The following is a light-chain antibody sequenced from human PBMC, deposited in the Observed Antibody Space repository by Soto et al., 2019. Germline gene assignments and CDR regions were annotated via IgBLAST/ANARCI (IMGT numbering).Light chain of an antibody. CDR2: GTS. CDR1: QTISRY. CDR3: QQTNSPPHP. Sequence: DIQMTQSPSSLSASVGDRVTITCRASQTISRYLNWYQHKPGKPPKLLIYGTSNLQSGVPSRCSGSGSGTDFTLTISSLQPEDFATYYRQQTNSPPHPFGHGTKLEIK. V-gene: IGKV1-39*01. J-gene: IGKJ2*01.